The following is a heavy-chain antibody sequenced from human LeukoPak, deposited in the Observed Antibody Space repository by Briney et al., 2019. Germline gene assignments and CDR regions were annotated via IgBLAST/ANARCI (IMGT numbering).Heavy chain of an antibody. Sequence: SVKVSCKASGGTFSSYAISWMRQAPGQGLEWMGRIIPIFGTANYAQKFQGRVTITTDESTSTAYMELSSLRSEGTAVYYCARGVAARGPDYWGQGTLVTVSS. CDR3: ARGVAARGPDY. CDR2: IIPIFGTA. J-gene: IGHJ4*02. D-gene: IGHD6-6*01. CDR1: GGTFSSYA. V-gene: IGHV1-69*05.